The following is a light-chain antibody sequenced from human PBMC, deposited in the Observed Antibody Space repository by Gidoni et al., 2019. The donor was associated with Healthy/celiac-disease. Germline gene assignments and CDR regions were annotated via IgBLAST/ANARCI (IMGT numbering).Light chain of an antibody. J-gene: IGKJ4*01. CDR2: DAS. CDR3: QQRSNWPLLT. CDR1: QSVSSY. V-gene: IGKV3-11*01. Sequence: EIVLTQSPATLSLSPGERATLSCRASQSVSSYLAWYQQKPGQAPRLLIYDASNRATGSPARFSGSGSGTDCTLTISSLEPEDFAVYYCQQRSNWPLLTFGGXTKVEIK.